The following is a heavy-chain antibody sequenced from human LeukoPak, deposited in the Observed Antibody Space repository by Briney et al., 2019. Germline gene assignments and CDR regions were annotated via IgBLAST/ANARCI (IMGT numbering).Heavy chain of an antibody. CDR2: TIPRIATA. V-gene: IGHV1-69*13. Sequence: ASVKVSFKASGGTFSSYAISWVRQAPGKGLEWMGGTIPRIATANYAQKFQGKVTITADESTNTAYMELYNLRSEDTAVYYCARGACHFDRSARRGYFQTWGEGTLVTVSS. CDR3: ARGACHFDRSARRGYFQT. J-gene: IGHJ1*01. D-gene: IGHD3-22*01. CDR1: GGTFSSYA.